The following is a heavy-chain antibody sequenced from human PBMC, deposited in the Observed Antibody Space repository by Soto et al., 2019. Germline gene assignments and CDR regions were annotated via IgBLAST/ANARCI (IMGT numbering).Heavy chain of an antibody. J-gene: IGHJ3*01. CDR3: ARSPREGDCTTTGCLPGVV. Sequence: DVQLLESGGGLVQPGGSLRLSCAASGFTFSTYAMSWVRQAPGKGLEWVSGISGSGGSTYYADSVKGRFTISRDNSKNMLYLQMNSVRAEDTAVYYCARSPREGDCTTTGCLPGVVWGQGTMVIVSS. V-gene: IGHV3-23*01. CDR1: GFTFSTYA. D-gene: IGHD2-8*01. CDR2: ISGSGGST.